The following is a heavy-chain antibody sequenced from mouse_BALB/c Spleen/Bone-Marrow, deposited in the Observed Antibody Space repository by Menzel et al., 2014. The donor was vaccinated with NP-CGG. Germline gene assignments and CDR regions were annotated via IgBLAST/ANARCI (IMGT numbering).Heavy chain of an antibody. V-gene: IGHV5-6*02. CDR2: ISSGGSYT. J-gene: IGHJ4*01. CDR3: ARRDGGPMDY. CDR1: GFTFSNYG. Sequence: DVKLQESGGDLVKPGGSLKLSCAASGFTFSNYGMSWVRQTPDKRLEWAATISSGGSYTYYPDSVRGRFTISRDNAKNTLYLQMSSLKSEDTAMYYCARRDGGPMDYWGQGTSVTVSS. D-gene: IGHD2-3*01.